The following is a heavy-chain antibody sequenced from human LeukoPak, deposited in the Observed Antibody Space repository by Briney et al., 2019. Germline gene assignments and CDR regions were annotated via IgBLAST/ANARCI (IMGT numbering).Heavy chain of an antibody. CDR2: INPNSGGT. CDR3: ARGSPMGGYDPFDY. Sequence: ASVKVSCKASGYTFTGYYMHWVRQAPGQGLEWMGWINPNSGGTNYAQKFQGRVTMTRDTSISTAYMELSRLRSDDTAAYYCARGSPMGGYDPFDYWGQGTLVTVSS. V-gene: IGHV1-2*02. CDR1: GYTFTGYY. D-gene: IGHD5-12*01. J-gene: IGHJ4*02.